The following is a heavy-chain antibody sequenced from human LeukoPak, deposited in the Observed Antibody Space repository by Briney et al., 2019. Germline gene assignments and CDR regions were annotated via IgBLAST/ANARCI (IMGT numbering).Heavy chain of an antibody. CDR2: IYYSGST. CDR3: ARYTSHWGDFDY. CDR1: GGSISSYY. D-gene: IGHD6-13*01. Sequence: SETLSLTCTVSGGSISSYYWSWIWQPPGKGLEWIGYIYYSGSTNYNPSLKSRVTISVDTSKNQFSLKLSSVTAADTAVYYCARYTSHWGDFDYWGQGTLVTVSS. J-gene: IGHJ4*02. V-gene: IGHV4-59*01.